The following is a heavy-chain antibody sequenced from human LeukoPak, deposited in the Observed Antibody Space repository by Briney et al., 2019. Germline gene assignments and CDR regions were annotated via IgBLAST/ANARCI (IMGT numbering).Heavy chain of an antibody. Sequence: TGGSLRLSCSASGFTFTTYWMTWVRQAPGKGLEWVANINQDGTEKHYVDSVKGRFTISRDNAKNSLSLQMNSLRAEDTAVYYCAHGSLYQLDYWGQGTLVTVSS. CDR3: AHGSLYQLDY. V-gene: IGHV3-7*03. D-gene: IGHD2-2*01. CDR1: GFTFTTYW. J-gene: IGHJ4*02. CDR2: INQDGTEK.